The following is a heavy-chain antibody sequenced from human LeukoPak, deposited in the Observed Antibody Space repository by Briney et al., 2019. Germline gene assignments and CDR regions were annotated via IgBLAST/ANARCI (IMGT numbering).Heavy chain of an antibody. CDR3: ASLTTADAFDI. D-gene: IGHD3-22*01. Sequence: PSETLSLTCAVYGGSFSGYYWSWIRQPPGKGLEWIGEINHSGSTNYNRSLKSRVTISVDTSKNQFSLKLSSVTAADTAVFYCASLTTADAFDIWGQGTMVTVSS. V-gene: IGHV4-34*01. CDR2: INHSGST. J-gene: IGHJ3*02. CDR1: GGSFSGYY.